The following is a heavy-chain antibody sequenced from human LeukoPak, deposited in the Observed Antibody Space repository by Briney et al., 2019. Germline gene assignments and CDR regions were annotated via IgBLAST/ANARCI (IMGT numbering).Heavy chain of an antibody. D-gene: IGHD2-15*01. Sequence: PGGSLRLSCAASGFTFSRYAMSWVRQAPGKGLEWVSGISGSGSTTYYADSVKGRFTIYRDNYKNTLYLQMHSLRAEDTAVYYCAKDVLNEVIPPTPNVRGQGTLVTVSS. CDR1: GFTFSRYA. J-gene: IGHJ4*02. CDR2: ISGSGSTT. CDR3: AKDVLNEVIPPTPNV. V-gene: IGHV3-23*01.